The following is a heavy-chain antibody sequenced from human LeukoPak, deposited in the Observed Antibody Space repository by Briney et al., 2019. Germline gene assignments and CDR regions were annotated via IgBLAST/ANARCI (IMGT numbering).Heavy chain of an antibody. CDR3: ARDLRKVGANEYYFDY. J-gene: IGHJ4*02. D-gene: IGHD1-26*01. CDR1: GGSISSYY. CDR2: TYTSGST. V-gene: IGHV4-4*07. Sequence: SETLSLTCTVSGGSISSYYWSWIRQPAGKGLEWIGRTYTSGSTNYNPSLKSRVTMSVDTSKNQFSLKLSSVTAADTAVYYCARDLRKVGANEYYFDYWGQGTLVTVSS.